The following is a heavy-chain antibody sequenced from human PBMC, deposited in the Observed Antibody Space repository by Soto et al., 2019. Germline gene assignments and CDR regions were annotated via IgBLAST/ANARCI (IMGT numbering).Heavy chain of an antibody. J-gene: IGHJ6*02. D-gene: IGHD3-22*01. CDR1: GGTFSSYA. CDR3: ARGAHYYDSSGYYIYYYYYGMDV. CDR2: IIPIFGTA. V-gene: IGHV1-69*01. Sequence: QVQLVQSGAEVKKPGSSVKVSCKASGGTFSSYAISWVRQAPGQGLEWMGGIIPIFGTANYAQKFQGRVTITADESTSTAYMELSSLRYEDTAVYYCARGAHYYDSSGYYIYYYYYGMDVWGQGTTVTVSS.